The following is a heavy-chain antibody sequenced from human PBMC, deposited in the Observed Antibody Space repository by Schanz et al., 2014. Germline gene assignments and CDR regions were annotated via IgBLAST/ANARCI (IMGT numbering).Heavy chain of an antibody. CDR2: VPFDGSQK. D-gene: IGHD2-2*01. Sequence: VPLVESGGGVVQPGRSLRLSCAASGFTFSTHAMHWVRQAPGKGLEWVAFVPFDGSQKFYADSVKGRFTISRDNSKNTVYLQMNSLRPGDTAVYYCARESSNDIVLVPGAVFDHWGQGILVTVSS. CDR1: GFTFSTHA. V-gene: IGHV3-30*04. CDR3: ARESSNDIVLVPGAVFDH. J-gene: IGHJ4*02.